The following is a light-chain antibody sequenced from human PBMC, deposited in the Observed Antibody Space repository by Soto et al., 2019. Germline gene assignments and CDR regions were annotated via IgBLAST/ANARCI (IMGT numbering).Light chain of an antibody. V-gene: IGKV3-11*01. CDR2: DAS. Sequence: EIVLTHSPATLSLSPGEGATLSFRASQSVSSYLAWYQQKPGQAPRLLIYDASNRATGIPARFSGSGSGTDFTLTISSLEPEDFAVYYCQHRSNWPLTFGGGTKVDIK. CDR1: QSVSSY. J-gene: IGKJ4*01. CDR3: QHRSNWPLT.